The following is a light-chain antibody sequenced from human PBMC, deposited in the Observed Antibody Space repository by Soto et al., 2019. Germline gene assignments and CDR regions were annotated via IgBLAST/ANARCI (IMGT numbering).Light chain of an antibody. CDR2: EVN. J-gene: IGLJ1*01. Sequence: ALTQPPSASGSPGQSVAISCTGTSSDFGGYNYVSWYQQHPGKAPKLMIYEVNKRPSGVPDRFSGSKSGNTASLTVSGLQAEDEADYYCSSYAGSSNVFGTGTKVTVL. V-gene: IGLV2-8*01. CDR1: SSDFGGYNY. CDR3: SSYAGSSNV.